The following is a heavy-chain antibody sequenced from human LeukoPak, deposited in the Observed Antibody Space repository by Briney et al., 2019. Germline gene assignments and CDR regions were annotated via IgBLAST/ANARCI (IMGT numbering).Heavy chain of an antibody. Sequence: PGGSLRLSCAASGFTFSSFAMSWVRQAPGKGLEWVSAISGSGDSTHYADSVKGRFTISRDNSKNTLYLQMNSLRAEDTAVYYCAKGYYYHCSGYQYLDNWGQGTLVTVSS. J-gene: IGHJ4*02. D-gene: IGHD3-22*01. V-gene: IGHV3-23*01. CDR1: GFTFSSFA. CDR2: ISGSGDST. CDR3: AKGYYYHCSGYQYLDN.